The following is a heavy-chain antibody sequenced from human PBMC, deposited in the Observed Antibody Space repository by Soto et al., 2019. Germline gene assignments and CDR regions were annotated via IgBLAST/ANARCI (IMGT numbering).Heavy chain of an antibody. CDR1: GFTFSSYG. Sequence: QVQLVESGGGVVQPGRSLRLSCAASGFTFSSYGMHWVRQAPGKGLEWVAVIWYDGSNKDYADAVKGRFTISRDNSKNRLSLQLNGLRAEDTAVYYCARGGGAITIFGVVITSYYFDYWGQGPLVTVS. CDR3: ARGGGAITIFGVVITSYYFDY. D-gene: IGHD3-3*01. J-gene: IGHJ4*02. CDR2: IWYDGSNK. V-gene: IGHV3-33*01.